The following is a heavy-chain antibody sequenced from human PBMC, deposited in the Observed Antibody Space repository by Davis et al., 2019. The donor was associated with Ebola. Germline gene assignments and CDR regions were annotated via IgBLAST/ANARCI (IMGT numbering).Heavy chain of an antibody. V-gene: IGHV6-1*01. CDR3: VRGWTRTGFDY. CDR1: GDSVSSAG. Sequence: HSQTLSLTCAISGDSVSSAGWNWIRQSPSRGLEWLGRTYYTSKWNNDYAVSVTSRITINPDTSRNQFSLQLNSVTPEDTAVYYCVRGWTRTGFDYWGQGTLVTVSS. D-gene: IGHD6-19*01. CDR2: TYYTSKWNN. J-gene: IGHJ4*02.